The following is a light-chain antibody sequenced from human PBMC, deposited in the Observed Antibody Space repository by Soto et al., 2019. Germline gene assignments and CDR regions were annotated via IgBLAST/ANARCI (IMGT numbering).Light chain of an antibody. J-gene: IGKJ2*01. Sequence: DIQLTQSPSTLTASVGDRVTIGCRASESISYWLAWYQQKPGKAPKLLIYDASSLRSGVPSRFSGSGSGTEFTLTISTLQPDDFATYYCQQYDSYSKIFGQGTQLEIK. CDR1: ESISYW. CDR2: DAS. V-gene: IGKV1-5*01. CDR3: QQYDSYSKI.